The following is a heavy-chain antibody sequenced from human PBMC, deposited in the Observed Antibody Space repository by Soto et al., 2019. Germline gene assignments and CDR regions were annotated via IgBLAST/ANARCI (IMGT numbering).Heavy chain of an antibody. CDR1: GGSFSSYT. V-gene: IGHV1-69*02. Sequence: QVQLVQSGAEVKKTGSSVKVSCKASGGSFSSYTISWVRRAPGQGLEWMGRIVPMVGRTIYAQKFQGRVAISADKSTTTAYMDLSNLASEDTAMYYCALDSGSDVFDIWGQGTLVTVSS. J-gene: IGHJ3*02. D-gene: IGHD3-10*01. CDR2: IVPMVGRT. CDR3: ALDSGSDVFDI.